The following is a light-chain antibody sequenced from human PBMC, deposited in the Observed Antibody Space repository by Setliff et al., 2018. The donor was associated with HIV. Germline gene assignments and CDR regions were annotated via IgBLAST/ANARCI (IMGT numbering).Light chain of an antibody. CDR1: SSDVGGYNY. V-gene: IGLV2-14*03. J-gene: IGLJ1*01. CDR2: DVR. CDR3: SSYAITNALP. Sequence: QSVLTQPGSVSGSPGQSITISYTGTSSDVGGYNYVSWYQQHPGKAPKLIIYDVRNRPSGVSNRFSGSKSGNTASLTISGLQAEDEADYYCSSYAITNALPFGSGTKVTVL.